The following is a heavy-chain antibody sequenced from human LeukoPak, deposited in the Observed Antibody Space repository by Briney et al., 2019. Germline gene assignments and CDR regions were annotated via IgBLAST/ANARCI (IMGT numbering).Heavy chain of an antibody. CDR3: ARGPDYVWGSYRYTRGFDY. CDR1: GFTFTNYG. Sequence: GGSLTLSCAASGFTFTNYGMHWVRQAPGTGLEWVALIWYDGSYKYYADALKGRFTISRDNSKNTLYLQMNSLRAEDTAVYYCARGPDYVWGSYRYTRGFDYWGQGTLVTVSS. D-gene: IGHD3-16*02. J-gene: IGHJ4*02. CDR2: IWYDGSYK. V-gene: IGHV3-33*01.